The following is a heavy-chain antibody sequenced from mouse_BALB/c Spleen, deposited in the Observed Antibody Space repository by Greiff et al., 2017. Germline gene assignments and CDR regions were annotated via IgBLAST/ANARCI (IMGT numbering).Heavy chain of an antibody. V-gene: IGHV1S81*02. D-gene: IGHD2-12*01. J-gene: IGHJ2*01. CDR2: INPSNGGT. Sequence: QVQLQQSGAELVKPGASVKLSCKASGYTFTSYYMYWVKQRPGQGLEWIGEINPSNGGTNFNEKFKSKATQTVDKSSSTAYMQLSSLTSEDSAVYYCTRLRHWGQGTTLTVSS. CDR3: TRLRH. CDR1: GYTFTSYY.